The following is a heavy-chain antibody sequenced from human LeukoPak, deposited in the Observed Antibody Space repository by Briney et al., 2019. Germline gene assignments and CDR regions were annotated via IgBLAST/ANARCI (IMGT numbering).Heavy chain of an antibody. CDR3: ARDYEVEYYFTT. CDR1: GGSISSGSYY. J-gene: IGHJ4*02. Sequence: SQTLSLTCTVSGGSISSGSYYWSWIRQPAGKGLEWIGRIYTSGSTNYNPSLKSRVTISVDTSKNQFSLKLSSVTAADTAVYYCARDYEVEYYFTTGAREPWSPSPQ. CDR2: IYTSGST. V-gene: IGHV4-61*02. D-gene: IGHD5-12*01.